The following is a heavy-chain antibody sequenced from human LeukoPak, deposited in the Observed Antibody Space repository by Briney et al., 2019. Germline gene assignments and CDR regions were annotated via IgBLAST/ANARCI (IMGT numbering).Heavy chain of an antibody. CDR1: GFTFSNAW. Sequence: GGSLRLPCAASGFTFSNAWMSWVRQAPGKGREGVGRIKSKTDGGTPDYAAPVKGRFTISRDDSKNTLYLQMNSLKTEDTAVYYCTGVSRSSWYDYWGPGTMVTVSS. CDR2: IKSKTDGGTP. J-gene: IGHJ4*02. V-gene: IGHV3-15*01. CDR3: TGVSRSSWYDY. D-gene: IGHD6-13*01.